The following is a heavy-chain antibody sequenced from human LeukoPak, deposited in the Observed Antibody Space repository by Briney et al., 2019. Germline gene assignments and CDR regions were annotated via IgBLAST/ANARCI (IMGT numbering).Heavy chain of an antibody. V-gene: IGHV4-61*02. CDR1: GGSISSGSYY. Sequence: KTSETLSLTCTVSGGSISSGSYYWSWIRQPAGKGLEWIGRIYTSGSTNYNPSLKSRATISIDKSNNQFSLKLGSVTAADTAVYYCASGDGYNADYWGQGTLVTVSS. CDR2: IYTSGST. J-gene: IGHJ4*02. CDR3: ASGDGYNADY. D-gene: IGHD5-24*01.